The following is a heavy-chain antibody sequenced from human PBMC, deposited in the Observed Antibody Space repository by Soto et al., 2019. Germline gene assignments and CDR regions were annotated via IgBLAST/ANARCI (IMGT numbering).Heavy chain of an antibody. J-gene: IGHJ5*02. Sequence: QITLKESGPTLVKPTQTLTLTCTFSGFSLTTSGVGVGWIRQPPGKALEWLALIYWDDKKFYSPSLKNRLTITRDTSKNQVVLTMTNMDPVDTATYYCAHRRTYYDIMKTENWFDPWGQGTLVTVSS. CDR2: IYWDDKK. CDR1: GFSLTTSGVG. CDR3: AHRRTYYDIMKTENWFDP. V-gene: IGHV2-5*02. D-gene: IGHD3-9*01.